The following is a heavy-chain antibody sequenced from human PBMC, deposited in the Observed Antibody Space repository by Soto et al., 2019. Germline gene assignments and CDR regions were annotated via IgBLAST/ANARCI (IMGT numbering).Heavy chain of an antibody. J-gene: IGHJ4*02. Sequence: QVQLVQSGAEVKKPGSSVKVSCKASGGTFSSYAISWVRQAPGQGLEWMGGIIPIFGTANYAQKFQGRVTITADESTSTADMELSRSEDTAVYYCARESRYCSGGSCYFLPGIDYWGQGTLVTVSS. CDR3: ARESRYCSGGSCYFLPGIDY. CDR2: IIPIFGTA. D-gene: IGHD2-15*01. CDR1: GGTFSSYA. V-gene: IGHV1-69*12.